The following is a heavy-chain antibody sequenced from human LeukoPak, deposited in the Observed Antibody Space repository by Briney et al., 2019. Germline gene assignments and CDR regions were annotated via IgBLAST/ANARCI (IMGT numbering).Heavy chain of an antibody. CDR2: IYYRGTT. CDR1: GGSISTYY. CDR3: ARIEGNSGYGWSHFDY. J-gene: IGHJ4*02. V-gene: IGHV4-59*08. D-gene: IGHD3-10*01. Sequence: PSETLSHTCTVSGGSISTYYWSWIRQPPGKGLEWIGFIYYRGTTYYNPSLKSRVSISIDTSRNQFSLKLNSVTAADTAVYYCARIEGNSGYGWSHFDYWGQGRLVTVSS.